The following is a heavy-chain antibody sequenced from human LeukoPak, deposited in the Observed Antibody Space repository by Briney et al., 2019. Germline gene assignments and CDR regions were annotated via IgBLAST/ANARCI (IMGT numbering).Heavy chain of an antibody. V-gene: IGHV3-30*18. Sequence: GGSLRLSCAASGFTFSSYGMHWVRQAPGKGLEWVAVISYDGSNKYYADSVKGRFTISRDNSKNTLYLQMNSLRAEDTAVYYCAKDSVGVAMANYWGQGTLVTVPS. D-gene: IGHD1-26*01. CDR2: ISYDGSNK. CDR1: GFTFSSYG. J-gene: IGHJ4*02. CDR3: AKDSVGVAMANY.